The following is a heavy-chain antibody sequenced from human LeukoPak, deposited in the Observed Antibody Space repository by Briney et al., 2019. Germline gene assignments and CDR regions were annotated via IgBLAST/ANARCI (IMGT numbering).Heavy chain of an antibody. V-gene: IGHV4-4*07. CDR3: ARGKYYYDSNSSYRYFGP. CDR1: GGSISSYY. D-gene: IGHD3-22*01. Sequence: KTSETLSLTCTVSGGSISSYYWSWIRQPAGKGLEWIGRIYTTGNTNYNPSLKSRVTMSIDTSKKQFSLKLSSVTAADTAVYYCARGKYYYDSNSSYRYFGPWGQGTLVTVSS. CDR2: IYTTGNT. J-gene: IGHJ5*02.